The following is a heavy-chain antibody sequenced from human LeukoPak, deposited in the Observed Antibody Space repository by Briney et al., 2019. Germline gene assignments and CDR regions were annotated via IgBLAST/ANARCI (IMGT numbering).Heavy chain of an antibody. D-gene: IGHD6-13*01. Sequence: GASVKVSCKASGYTFTSYGISWVRQAPGQGLEWMGWISAYNGNTNYAQKFQGRVTITRNTSISTAYMELSSLRSEDTAVYYCVGRGSSPLWGQGTLVTVSS. CDR1: GYTFTSYG. V-gene: IGHV1-18*01. CDR3: VGRGSSPL. CDR2: ISAYNGNT. J-gene: IGHJ4*02.